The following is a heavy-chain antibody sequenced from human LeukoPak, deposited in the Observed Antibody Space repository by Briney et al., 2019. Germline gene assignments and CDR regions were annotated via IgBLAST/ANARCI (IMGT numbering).Heavy chain of an antibody. V-gene: IGHV4-31*03. Sequence: SQTLSLTCTVSGVSISSGGYYWSWIRQHPGKGLEWIGYIYYSGSTYYNPSLKSRVTISVDTSKNQFSLKLSSVTAADTAVYYCARAPNFTIFGVVIPDYFYGMDVWGQGTTVTVSS. D-gene: IGHD3-3*01. CDR2: IYYSGST. CDR1: GVSISSGGYY. CDR3: ARAPNFTIFGVVIPDYFYGMDV. J-gene: IGHJ6*02.